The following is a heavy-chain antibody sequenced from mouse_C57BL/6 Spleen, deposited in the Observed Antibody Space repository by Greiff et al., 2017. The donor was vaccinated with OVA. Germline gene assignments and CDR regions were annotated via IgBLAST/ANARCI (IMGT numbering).Heavy chain of an antibody. CDR2: IDPETGGT. V-gene: IGHV1-15*01. Sequence: VQGVESGAELVRPGASVTLSCKASGYTFTDYEMHWVKQTPVHGLEWIGAIDPETGGTAYNQKFKGKAILTADKSSSTAYMELRSLTSEDSAVYYCTRGGYLLFDYWGQGTTLTVSS. CDR3: TRGGYLLFDY. D-gene: IGHD2-2*01. J-gene: IGHJ2*01. CDR1: GYTFTDYE.